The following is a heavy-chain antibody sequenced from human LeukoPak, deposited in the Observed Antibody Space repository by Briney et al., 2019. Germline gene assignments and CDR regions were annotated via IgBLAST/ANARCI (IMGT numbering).Heavy chain of an antibody. CDR3: ARVSVRGVITLDY. CDR2: IIPILGIA. V-gene: IGHV1-69*04. J-gene: IGHJ4*02. D-gene: IGHD3-10*01. Sequence: SVKVSCKASGYTFTSYAMNWVRQAPGQGLEWMGRIIPILGIANYAQKFQGRVTITADKSTSTAYMELSSLRSEDTAVYYCARVSVRGVITLDYWGQGTLVTVSS. CDR1: GYTFTSYA.